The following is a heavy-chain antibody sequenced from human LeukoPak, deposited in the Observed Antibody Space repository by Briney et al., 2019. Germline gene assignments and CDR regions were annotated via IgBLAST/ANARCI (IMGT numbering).Heavy chain of an antibody. Sequence: SETLSLTCAVYGGSFSGYYWSWIRQPPGKGLEWIGETNHSGSTNYNPSLKSRVTIPVDTSKNQFSLKLSSVTAADTAVYYCARGGYYDSTESPYYFDYWGQGTLVTVSS. CDR2: TNHSGST. CDR3: ARGGYYDSTESPYYFDY. D-gene: IGHD3-22*01. V-gene: IGHV4-34*01. CDR1: GGSFSGYY. J-gene: IGHJ4*02.